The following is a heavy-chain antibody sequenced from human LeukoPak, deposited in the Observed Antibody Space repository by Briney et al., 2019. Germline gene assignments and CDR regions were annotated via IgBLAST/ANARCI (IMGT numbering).Heavy chain of an antibody. CDR3: AAWLTRNWFDP. CDR2: INHSGST. Sequence: PSETLSLTCAVYGESFSGHCWSWIRQPPGKGLEWIGEINHSGSTNYSPSLKSRVTISLDTSKNQFSLKLSSVTAADTAVYYCAAWLTRNWFDPWGQGTLVTVSS. D-gene: IGHD4/OR15-4a*01. J-gene: IGHJ5*02. V-gene: IGHV4-34*01. CDR1: GESFSGHC.